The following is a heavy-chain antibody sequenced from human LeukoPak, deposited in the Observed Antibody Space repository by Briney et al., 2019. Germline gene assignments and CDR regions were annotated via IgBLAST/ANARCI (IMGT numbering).Heavy chain of an antibody. J-gene: IGHJ4*02. CDR3: AKRYGDYEGN. CDR1: GFTFSSYA. Sequence: GGSLRLSRAASGFTFSSYAMNWVRQAPGKGLEWVSSISGSGTSTYYADSVKGRFTISRDNSKNTLYLQMNSLRDEDTAVYYCAKRYGDYEGNWGQGTLVTVSS. CDR2: ISGSGTST. V-gene: IGHV3-23*01. D-gene: IGHD4-17*01.